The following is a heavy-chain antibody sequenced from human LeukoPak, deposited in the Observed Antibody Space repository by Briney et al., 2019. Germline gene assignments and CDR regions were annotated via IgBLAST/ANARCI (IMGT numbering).Heavy chain of an antibody. V-gene: IGHV3-13*04. Sequence: GGSLRLSCAASGFTFTNYDMHCVRQVTGKGLEWVSAIGIAGDTYYPGSVRGRFTISRENAKNPLYLQMNSLRDGDTAVYYCVRGGSGWYYFDYWGQGTLVTVSS. J-gene: IGHJ4*02. CDR2: IGIAGDT. CDR3: VRGGSGWYYFDY. CDR1: GFTFTNYD. D-gene: IGHD6-19*01.